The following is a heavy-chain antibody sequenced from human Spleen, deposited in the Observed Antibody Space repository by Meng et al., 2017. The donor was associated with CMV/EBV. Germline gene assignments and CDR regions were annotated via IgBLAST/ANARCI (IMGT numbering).Heavy chain of an antibody. V-gene: IGHV3-23*01. CDR1: GFTFENYA. CDR3: ARPANYDFWSGYFYYYYGMDV. CDR2: ITGRGSST. D-gene: IGHD3-3*01. Sequence: GGSLRLSCAASGFTFENYAISWVRQAPGKGLEWVSTITGRGSSTYYADSVKGRFTISRDNAKNSRYLQMNSLRAEDTAVYYCARPANYDFWSGYFYYYYGMDVWGQGTTVTVSS. J-gene: IGHJ6*02.